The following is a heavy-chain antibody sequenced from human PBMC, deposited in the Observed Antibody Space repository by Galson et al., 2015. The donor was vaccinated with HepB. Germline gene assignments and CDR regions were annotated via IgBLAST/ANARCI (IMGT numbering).Heavy chain of an antibody. CDR1: GFTFSSYW. J-gene: IGHJ4*02. CDR2: INSDGSST. D-gene: IGHD6-19*01. CDR3: ARDRGSGWYRGFQNAREFDY. Sequence: SLRLSCAASGFTFSSYWMHWVRQAPGKGLVWVSRINSDGSSTSYADSVKGRFTISRDNAKNTLYLQMNSLRAEDTAVYYCARDRGSGWYRGFQNAREFDYWGQGTLVTVSS. V-gene: IGHV3-74*01.